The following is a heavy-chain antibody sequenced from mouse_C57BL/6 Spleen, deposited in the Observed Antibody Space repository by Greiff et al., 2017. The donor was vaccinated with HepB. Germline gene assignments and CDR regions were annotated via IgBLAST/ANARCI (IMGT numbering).Heavy chain of an antibody. CDR3: GGGHYAIDY. CDR2: INPNYGTT. Sequence: VHVKQSGPELVKPGASVKISCKASGYSFTDYNMNWVKQSNGKSLEWIGVINPNYGTTSYNQKFKGKATLTVDQSSSTAYMQLTSLTSEDSAVYYCGGGHYAIDYWGQGTSVTVSS. V-gene: IGHV1-39*01. CDR1: GYSFTDYN. J-gene: IGHJ4*01.